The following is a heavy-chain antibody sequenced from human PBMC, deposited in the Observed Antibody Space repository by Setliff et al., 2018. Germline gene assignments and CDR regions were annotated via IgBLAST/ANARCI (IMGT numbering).Heavy chain of an antibody. CDR2: IYSSGIT. CDR3: ARQPPLNWAIPFDL. J-gene: IGHJ3*01. V-gene: IGHV4-59*08. D-gene: IGHD7-27*01. CDR1: GGSITNFY. Sequence: SETLSLTCTVSGGSITNFYWNWIRQSPGKGLEWIGYIYSSGITNYNPSLKSRLTMSADTSKNQFSLHLSSMTAADTAVYYCARQPPLNWAIPFDLWGQGKRVTV.